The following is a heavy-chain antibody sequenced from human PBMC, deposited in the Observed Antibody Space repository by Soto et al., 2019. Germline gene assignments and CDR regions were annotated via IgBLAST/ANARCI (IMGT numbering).Heavy chain of an antibody. J-gene: IGHJ4*02. CDR3: AKDTGDY. CDR1: GFTFDDYA. CDR2: ISWNSGSI. V-gene: IGHV3-9*01. Sequence: GGSLRLSCAASGFTFDDYAMHWVRQAPGKGLEWVSGISWNSGSIGYADSVKGRFTISRDNAKNSLYLQMNSLRAEDTALYYCAKDTGDYWGQGTLVTVSS. D-gene: IGHD3-10*01.